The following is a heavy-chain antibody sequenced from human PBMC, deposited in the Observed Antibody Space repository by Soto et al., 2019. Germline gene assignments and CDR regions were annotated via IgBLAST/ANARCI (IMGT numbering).Heavy chain of an antibody. V-gene: IGHV3-23*01. CDR2: ISASGDTT. Sequence: GGSLRLSCAASGFSFSTFEMSWVRQAPGKGLDWVSFISASGDTTHYADSVKGRFTTSRDNSKNTLFLQMNSLRAEDTAVYYCVKGGWLDYWGQGALVTVSS. J-gene: IGHJ4*02. CDR3: VKGGWLDY. CDR1: GFSFSTFE. D-gene: IGHD2-15*01.